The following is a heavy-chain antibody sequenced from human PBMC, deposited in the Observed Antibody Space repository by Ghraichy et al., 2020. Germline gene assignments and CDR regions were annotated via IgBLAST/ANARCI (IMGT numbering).Heavy chain of an antibody. V-gene: IGHV4-39*01. Sequence: SETLSLTCAVSGGSISSSNDYWAWIRQPPGKGLEWIGSISYSGSTHYTPSVRSRATIFADTSKNQFSLKVTSVTAADTAIYYCARQDNSDIGEPNWFDPWGQGTLVIVSS. CDR2: ISYSGST. J-gene: IGHJ5*02. D-gene: IGHD4-17*01. CDR3: ARQDNSDIGEPNWFDP. CDR1: GGSISSSNDY.